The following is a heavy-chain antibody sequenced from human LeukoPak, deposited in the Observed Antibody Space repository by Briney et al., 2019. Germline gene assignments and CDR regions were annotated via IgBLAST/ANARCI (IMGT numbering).Heavy chain of an antibody. CDR3: ARDRGGSYSAIDY. CDR1: GFIVSSNH. CDR2: IYSGGYSGGGP. V-gene: IGHV3-66*01. D-gene: IGHD1-26*01. J-gene: IGHJ4*02. Sequence: GGSLRLSCAVSGFIVSSNHMNWVRQAPGKGLELVSVIYSGGYSGGGPFYADSVKGRFTTPSDSSKNTLFLQMNSLRAEDTAVYYCARDRGGSYSAIDYWGQGTLVTVSS.